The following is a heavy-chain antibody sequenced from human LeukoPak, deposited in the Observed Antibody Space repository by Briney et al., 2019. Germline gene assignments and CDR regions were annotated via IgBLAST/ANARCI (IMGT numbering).Heavy chain of an antibody. CDR1: GFTVSSDF. D-gene: IGHD3-22*01. CDR2: IHSGGDT. Sequence: GGSLRLSCAASGFTVSSDFMGWVRQPPGKGLEWVSIIHSGGDTYYADSVKGRFTISRDNSKNTLYLQMNSLRAEDTAVYYCANPLITMIVVVPGAFDIWGQGTMVTVSS. CDR3: ANPLITMIVVVPGAFDI. V-gene: IGHV3-53*01. J-gene: IGHJ3*02.